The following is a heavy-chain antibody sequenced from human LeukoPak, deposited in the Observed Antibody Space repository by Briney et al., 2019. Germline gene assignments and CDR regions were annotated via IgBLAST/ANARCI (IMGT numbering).Heavy chain of an antibody. V-gene: IGHV3-66*01. Sequence: PGGSLRLSCAASGFTVSDNYTSWVRQAPGKGLEWVSAISGGGSTYYADSVKGRFTISRDNSKNTLYLQMNSLRAEDTAVYYCARDLGYCSGGSCYPLLNWGQGTLVTVSS. CDR1: GFTVSDNY. D-gene: IGHD2-15*01. CDR3: ARDLGYCSGGSCYPLLN. J-gene: IGHJ4*02. CDR2: ISGGGST.